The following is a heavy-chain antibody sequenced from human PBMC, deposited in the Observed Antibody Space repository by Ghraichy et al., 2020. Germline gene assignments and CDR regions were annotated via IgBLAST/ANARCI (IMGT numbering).Heavy chain of an antibody. D-gene: IGHD3-3*01. J-gene: IGHJ5*02. CDR2: IYYSGST. V-gene: IGHV4-59*01. Sequence: SETLSLTCTVSGGSISSYYWSWIRQPPGKGLEWIGYIYYSGSTNYNPSLKSRVTISVDTSKNQFSLKLSSVTAADPAVYYCARGVYDFWSGYSHWFAPWGQGTLVTVSS. CDR1: GGSISSYY. CDR3: ARGVYDFWSGYSHWFAP.